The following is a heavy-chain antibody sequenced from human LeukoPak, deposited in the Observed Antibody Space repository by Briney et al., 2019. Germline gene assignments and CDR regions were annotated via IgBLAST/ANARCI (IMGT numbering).Heavy chain of an antibody. CDR2: IYPGDSDT. D-gene: IGHD3-9*01. J-gene: IGHJ3*02. V-gene: IGHV5-51*01. CDR1: GYSFTSYW. Sequence: GESLKISCKGSGYSFTSYWIGWVRQMPGKGLEWMGIIYPGDSDTRYSPSFQGQVTISADKSISTAYLQWSSLKASDTAMYSCARRWGTYDILTGYYRDQDAFDIWGQGTMVTVSS. CDR3: ARRWGTYDILTGYYRDQDAFDI.